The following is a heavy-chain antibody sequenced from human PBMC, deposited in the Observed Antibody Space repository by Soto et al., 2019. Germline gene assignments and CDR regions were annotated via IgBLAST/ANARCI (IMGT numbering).Heavy chain of an antibody. V-gene: IGHV3-23*01. CDR3: AKDQEYDFWSGYYSPRLDY. J-gene: IGHJ4*02. D-gene: IGHD3-3*01. CDR2: ISGSGGST. CDR1: GFTFSSYA. Sequence: GGSLRLSCAASGFTFSSYAMSWVRQAPGKGLEWVSAISGSGGSTYYADSVKGRFTISRDNSKNTLYLQMNSLRAEDTVVYYCAKDQEYDFWSGYYSPRLDYWGQGTLVTVSS.